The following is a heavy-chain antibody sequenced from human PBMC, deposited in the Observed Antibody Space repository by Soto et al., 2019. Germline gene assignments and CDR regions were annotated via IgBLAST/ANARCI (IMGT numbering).Heavy chain of an antibody. CDR1: GDSVSSNSAA. J-gene: IGHJ6*03. Sequence: SQSLSITCGISGDSVSSNSAAWNWIRQSPSRSLEWLGRTYYRSRWYNDYAVSVRSRITINPDTSKNQFSLHLNSVTPEDTAVYYCAGTTSLQWYYMDVWGKGTTVTVSS. CDR2: TYYRSRWYN. V-gene: IGHV6-1*01. D-gene: IGHD1-7*01. CDR3: AGTTSLQWYYMDV.